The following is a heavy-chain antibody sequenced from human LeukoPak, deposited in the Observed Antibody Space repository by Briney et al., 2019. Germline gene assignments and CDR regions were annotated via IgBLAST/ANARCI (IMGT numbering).Heavy chain of an antibody. CDR1: GYTFTDSY. Sequence: ASAKVSCKTSGYTFTDSYIHWVRQAPGQGLEWMGRNNPNSGDSNYSQKFQGRVTMTRDTSISTAYMELSRLRSDDTAVYYCARAESPFGDFDYWGQGTLVTVSS. CDR3: ARAESPFGDFDY. CDR2: NNPNSGDS. D-gene: IGHD3-16*01. V-gene: IGHV1-2*06. J-gene: IGHJ4*02.